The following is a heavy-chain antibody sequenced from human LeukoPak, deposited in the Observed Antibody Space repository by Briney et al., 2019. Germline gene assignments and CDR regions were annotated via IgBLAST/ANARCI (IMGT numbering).Heavy chain of an antibody. J-gene: IGHJ4*02. CDR3: VRDDRENNFDY. V-gene: IGHV3-30*04. CDR1: GFTFSSYA. D-gene: IGHD2/OR15-2a*01. Sequence: GGSLRLSCAASGFTFSSYAMHWVRQAPGKGLEWVAVISFDGSNKYYADSVKGRFTISIDNAKNTLYLQMNSLRAEDTAVYYCVRDDRENNFDYWGQGTLVTVSS. CDR2: ISFDGSNK.